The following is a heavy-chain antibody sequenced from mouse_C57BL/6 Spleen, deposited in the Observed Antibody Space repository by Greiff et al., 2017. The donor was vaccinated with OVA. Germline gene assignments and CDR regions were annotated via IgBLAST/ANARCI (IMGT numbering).Heavy chain of an antibody. Sequence: QVQLQQSGAELVRPGASVTLSCKASGYTFTDYEMHWVKQTPVHGLEWIGAIDPETGGTAYNQKFKGKAILTADKSSSTAYMELRSLTSEDSAVYYCTIYDYGSSPWFAYWGQGTLVTVSA. CDR1: GYTFTDYE. V-gene: IGHV1-15*01. CDR2: IDPETGGT. D-gene: IGHD1-1*01. J-gene: IGHJ3*01. CDR3: TIYDYGSSPWFAY.